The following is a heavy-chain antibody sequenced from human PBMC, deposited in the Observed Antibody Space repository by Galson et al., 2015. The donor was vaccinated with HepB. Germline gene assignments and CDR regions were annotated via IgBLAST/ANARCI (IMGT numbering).Heavy chain of an antibody. Sequence: SLRLSCAASGFTFSSYGMHWVRQAPGKGLEWVAFIWNDGSNKYYADSVKGRFTISRDNSKNTLYLQMNSLRAEDTAVYYCAKGGNGWYSFIYWGQGTLVTVSS. CDR3: AKGGNGWYSFIY. CDR2: IWNDGSNK. D-gene: IGHD6-19*01. CDR1: GFTFSSYG. V-gene: IGHV3-30*02. J-gene: IGHJ4*02.